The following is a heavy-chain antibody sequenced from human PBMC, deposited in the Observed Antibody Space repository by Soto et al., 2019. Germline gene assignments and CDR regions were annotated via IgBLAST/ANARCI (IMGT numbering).Heavy chain of an antibody. V-gene: IGHV4-30-2*01. CDR1: GGSISSGGFS. Sequence: PSETLSLTCAVSGGSISSGGFSWTWIRQPPGKGLEWIGYIYQSGSAYCNPSLKSRVTISVDTSKNQFSLKLSSVTAADTAVYYCARGSGCSSTSCYWGLDYWGQGTLVTVSS. J-gene: IGHJ4*02. CDR2: IYQSGSA. CDR3: ARGSGCSSTSCYWGLDY. D-gene: IGHD2-2*01.